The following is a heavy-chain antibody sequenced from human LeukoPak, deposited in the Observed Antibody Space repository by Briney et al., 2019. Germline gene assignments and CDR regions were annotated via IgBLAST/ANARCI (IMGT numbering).Heavy chain of an antibody. Sequence: GESLKISCKGSGYSFTSYWIGWVRQMPGKGLEWMGIIYPSDSDTRYSPSFQGQVTISADKSFITAYLQWNNLKASDTAMYYCARSDSSSPDAFDIWGQGTMVTVSS. J-gene: IGHJ3*02. CDR1: GYSFTSYW. D-gene: IGHD6-13*01. V-gene: IGHV5-51*01. CDR2: IYPSDSDT. CDR3: ARSDSSSPDAFDI.